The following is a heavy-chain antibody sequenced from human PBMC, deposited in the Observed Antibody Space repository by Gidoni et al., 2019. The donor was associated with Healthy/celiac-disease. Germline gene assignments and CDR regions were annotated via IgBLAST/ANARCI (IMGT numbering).Heavy chain of an antibody. Sequence: EVQLVESGGGLVPPGRSLRLSCAASGFTFDDYAMHWVRQAPGKGLEWVSGISWNSGSIGYADSVKGRFTISRDNAKNSLYLQMNSLRAEDTALYYCAKALTEYSSSPWDYWGQGTLVTVSS. J-gene: IGHJ4*02. CDR2: ISWNSGSI. D-gene: IGHD6-6*01. V-gene: IGHV3-9*01. CDR1: GFTFDDYA. CDR3: AKALTEYSSSPWDY.